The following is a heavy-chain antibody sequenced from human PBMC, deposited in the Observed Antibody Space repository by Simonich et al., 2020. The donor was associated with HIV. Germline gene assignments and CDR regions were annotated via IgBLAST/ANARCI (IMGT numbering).Heavy chain of an antibody. Sequence: QEQLRQWGAGLLKPSETLSLTCAVYGESFSGYYWPWIRQPPGKGLKWIGEIIHNGSTNDNPSLKSRVTIAVDSSKKQFSLKLSSVTDADTAVYYCARLERGIDAFEIWGQGTMVTVSS. CDR1: GESFSGYY. CDR3: ARLERGIDAFEI. D-gene: IGHD7-27*01. CDR2: IIHNGST. J-gene: IGHJ3*02. V-gene: IGHV4-34*12.